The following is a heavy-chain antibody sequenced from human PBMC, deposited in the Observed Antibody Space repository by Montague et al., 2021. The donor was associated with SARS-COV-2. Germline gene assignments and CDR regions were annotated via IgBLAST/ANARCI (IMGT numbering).Heavy chain of an antibody. D-gene: IGHD3-22*01. CDR1: GVSISSGSYY. Sequence: SETLSLTCSVSGVSISSGSYYWSWVRQPPGKGLEWFGYVYHTGSTNYNPSLKSRVTLSIDTSKNQFSLNLTSVTAADTAVYYCVREKYYFDDSGSKWGQGTLVTV. J-gene: IGHJ4*02. CDR2: VYHTGST. CDR3: VREKYYFDDSGSK. V-gene: IGHV4-61*01.